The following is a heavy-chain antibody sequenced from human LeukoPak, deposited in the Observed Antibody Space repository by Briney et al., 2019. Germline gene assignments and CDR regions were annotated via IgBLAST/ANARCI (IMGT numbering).Heavy chain of an antibody. CDR3: ARVGYTRGPLPYGMDV. CDR2: VVPASEIS. Sequence: SVKVSCKASGGPFHTYAISWVRLVPGQGLEWMGRVVPASEISTYAQKFLGRVTITADYSASTVYMELSDLRSDDTATYYCARVGYTRGPLPYGMDVWGQGTTVTV. J-gene: IGHJ6*02. CDR1: GGPFHTYA. D-gene: IGHD3-16*02. V-gene: IGHV1-69*04.